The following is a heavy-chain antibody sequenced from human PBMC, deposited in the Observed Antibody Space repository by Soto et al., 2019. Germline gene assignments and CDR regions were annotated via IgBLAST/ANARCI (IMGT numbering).Heavy chain of an antibody. CDR2: ISHSGST. V-gene: IGHV4-31*03. Sequence: TSETLSLTCTVSGGSISSAAYYWSWIRQHPGKGLEWIGYISHSGSTYYTPSLKSRVIISADTSKNQFSVNLTSVTAADTAVYYSAREYTYGSNFFDCWGQGALVTVSS. D-gene: IGHD5-18*01. CDR3: AREYTYGSNFFDC. CDR1: GGSISSAAYY. J-gene: IGHJ4*02.